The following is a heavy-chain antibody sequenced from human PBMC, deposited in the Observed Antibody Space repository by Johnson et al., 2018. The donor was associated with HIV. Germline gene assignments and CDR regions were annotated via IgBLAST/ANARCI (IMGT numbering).Heavy chain of an antibody. CDR1: GFSFDDYA. CDR3: ARGHGRDSSGPHGAFDI. D-gene: IGHD3-22*01. V-gene: IGHV3-30-3*01. J-gene: IGHJ3*02. Sequence: QVQLVESGGVVVQPGGSLRLSCAASGFSFDDYAMDWVRQAPGKGLEWVAVISYDGSKKYYADSVKGRFTISRDNSKNTLYLQMNSLRAEDTAVYYCARGHGRDSSGPHGAFDIWGQGTKVTVSS. CDR2: ISYDGSKK.